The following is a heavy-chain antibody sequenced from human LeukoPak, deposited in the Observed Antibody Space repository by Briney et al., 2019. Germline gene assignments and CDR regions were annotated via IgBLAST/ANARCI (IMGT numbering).Heavy chain of an antibody. D-gene: IGHD2-15*01. V-gene: IGHV1-69*13. J-gene: IGHJ4*02. Sequence: ASVKVSCKASGGTFSSYVISWVRQAPGQGLEWMGGSIPIFGTANYAQKFQGRVTITADESTSTAYMELNSLRSEDTAAYYCARGPSGGPRGDWGQGTLVTVSS. CDR2: SIPIFGTA. CDR3: ARGPSGGPRGD. CDR1: GGTFSSYV.